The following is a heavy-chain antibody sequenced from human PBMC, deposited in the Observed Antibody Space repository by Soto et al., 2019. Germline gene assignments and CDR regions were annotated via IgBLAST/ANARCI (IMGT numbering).Heavy chain of an antibody. J-gene: IGHJ3*02. V-gene: IGHV1-69*12. CDR1: GATLDTFINYG. D-gene: IGHD5-12*01. Sequence: QVQLVQSEAEVKKPGSSVRVSCKASGATLDTFINYGITWVRQAPGQGLEWMGGIIPVFGAANHAQKFQGRVTISADESTRTVNMELSSLRSDDTAVYYCAGGAATKILVLMYDALEIWGQGTMVTVSS. CDR2: IIPVFGAA. CDR3: AGGAATKILVLMYDALEI.